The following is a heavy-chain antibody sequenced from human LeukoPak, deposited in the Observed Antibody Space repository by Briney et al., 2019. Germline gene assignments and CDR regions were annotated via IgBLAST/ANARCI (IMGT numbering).Heavy chain of an antibody. V-gene: IGHV1-46*01. CDR3: ASYGSGTYHFDY. Sequence: ASVKVSCKASGYTFTTYYIHWVRQAPGQGLEWMGIINPSGGSTSYAQKFQGRVTMTRDTSTSTVYMELSSLRSEDTAVYYCASYGSGTYHFDYWGQGTLVTVSS. D-gene: IGHD3-10*01. CDR1: GYTFTTYY. CDR2: INPSGGST. J-gene: IGHJ4*02.